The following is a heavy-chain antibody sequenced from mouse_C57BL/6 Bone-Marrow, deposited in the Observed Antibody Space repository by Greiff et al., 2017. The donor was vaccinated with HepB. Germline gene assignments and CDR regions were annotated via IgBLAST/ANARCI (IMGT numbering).Heavy chain of an antibody. CDR1: GFTFSDYG. CDR2: ISSGSSTI. J-gene: IGHJ1*03. CDR3: ASDYYGSSYWYFDV. V-gene: IGHV5-17*01. Sequence: EVQLQESGGGLVKPGGSLKLSCAASGFTFSDYGMHWVRQAPEKGLEWVAYISSGSSTIYYADTVKGRFTISRDNAKNTLFLRMTSLRSEDTAMYYCASDYYGSSYWYFDVWGTGTTVTVSS. D-gene: IGHD1-1*01.